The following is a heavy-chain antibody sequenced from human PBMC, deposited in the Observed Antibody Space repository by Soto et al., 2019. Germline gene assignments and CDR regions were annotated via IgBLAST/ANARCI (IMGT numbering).Heavy chain of an antibody. CDR3: ARRRYCSRTSCYPKRCYCIDV. J-gene: IGHJ6*02. D-gene: IGHD2-2*01. CDR2: IIPHFGTA. Sequence: QVQLVQSGAEVKKPGSSVKVSCKASGGTFSSYAISWVRQAPGQGLEWMGGIIPHFGTANYAQKFQGRVKITADGSTSTAYMELSSLRSEDTAVYYCARRRYCSRTSCYPKRCYCIDVWGQGTTVTVSS. CDR1: GGTFSSYA. V-gene: IGHV1-69*12.